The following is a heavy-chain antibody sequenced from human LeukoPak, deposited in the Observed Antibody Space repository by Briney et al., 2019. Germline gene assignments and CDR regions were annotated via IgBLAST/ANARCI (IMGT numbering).Heavy chain of an antibody. CDR1: GGSISSYY. CDR2: IYYSGST. J-gene: IGHJ3*02. D-gene: IGHD1-7*01. Sequence: PSETLSLTCTVSGGSISSYYWSWIRQPPGKGLEWIGYIYYSGSTNYNPSLKSRVTISVDTSKNQFSLKLSSVTAADTAVYYCARDRSAWGELPHAFDIWGQGTMVTVSS. V-gene: IGHV4-59*01. CDR3: ARDRSAWGELPHAFDI.